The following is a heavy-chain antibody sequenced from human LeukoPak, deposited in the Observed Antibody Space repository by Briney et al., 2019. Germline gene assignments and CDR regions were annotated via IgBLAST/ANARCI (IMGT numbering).Heavy chain of an antibody. CDR2: IIPIFGTA. CDR3: ARDQITMVRGDYYFDY. CDR1: GGTFSSYA. V-gene: IGHV1-69*13. J-gene: IGHJ4*02. D-gene: IGHD3-10*01. Sequence: GASVKVSCKASGGTFSSYAISWVRQAPGQGLEWMGGIIPIFGTANYAQKFQGRVTITADESTSTAYMELRSLRSDDTAVYYCARDQITMVRGDYYFDYWGQGTLVTVSS.